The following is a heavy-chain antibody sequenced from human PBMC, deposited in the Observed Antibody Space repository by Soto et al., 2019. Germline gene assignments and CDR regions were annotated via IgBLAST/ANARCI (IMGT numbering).Heavy chain of an antibody. CDR1: GFTFSSYS. D-gene: IGHD3-9*01. Sequence: EVQLVESGGGLVKPGGSLRLSCAASGFTFSSYSMNWVRQAPGKGLEWVSSISSSSSYIYYADSVKGRFTISRDNAKNSLYLQMNSLRAEDTAVYYCASAGVYDILTGYSFLFDYWGQGTLVTVSS. J-gene: IGHJ4*02. CDR3: ASAGVYDILTGYSFLFDY. CDR2: ISSSSSYI. V-gene: IGHV3-21*01.